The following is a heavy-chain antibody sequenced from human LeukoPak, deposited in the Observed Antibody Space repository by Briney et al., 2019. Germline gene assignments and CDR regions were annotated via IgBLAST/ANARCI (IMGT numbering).Heavy chain of an antibody. Sequence: RPGGSLRLSCTASGFTVSSNYMSWVRQAPGKGLEWVSSISSSSSYIYYADSVKGRFTISRDNAKNSLYLQMNSLRAEDTAVYYCARARAGYSSGWSLDYWGQGTLVTVSS. CDR1: GFTVSSNY. CDR3: ARARAGYSSGWSLDY. J-gene: IGHJ4*02. CDR2: ISSSSSYI. D-gene: IGHD6-19*01. V-gene: IGHV3-21*01.